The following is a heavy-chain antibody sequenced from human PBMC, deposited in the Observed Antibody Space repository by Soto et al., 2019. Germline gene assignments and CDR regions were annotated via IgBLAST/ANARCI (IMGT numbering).Heavy chain of an antibody. CDR2: IIPIFGTA. J-gene: IGHJ3*02. Sequence: GASVKVSCKASGGTFSSYAISWVRQAPGQGLEWMGGIIPIFGTANYAQKFQGRVTITADESTSTAYMELSSLRSEDTAVYYCARDPSPEIYGDYEFGAFDIWGQGTMVTVS. V-gene: IGHV1-69*13. CDR3: ARDPSPEIYGDYEFGAFDI. D-gene: IGHD4-17*01. CDR1: GGTFSSYA.